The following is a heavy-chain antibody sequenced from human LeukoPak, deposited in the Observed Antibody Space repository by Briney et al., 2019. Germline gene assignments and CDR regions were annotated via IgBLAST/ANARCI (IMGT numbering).Heavy chain of an antibody. CDR3: AGDSGYAFDI. CDR1: GFIFSSFA. V-gene: IGHV3-23*01. CDR2: ISGSGDST. D-gene: IGHD1-26*01. Sequence: PGGSLRLSCAASGFIFSSFAMNWVRQTPGKGLEWVSIISGSGDSTYYTDSVRGRFIISRDNSKHTPYLQMNRLRAEDTAIYYCAGDSGYAFDIWGQGTMVTVSS. J-gene: IGHJ3*02.